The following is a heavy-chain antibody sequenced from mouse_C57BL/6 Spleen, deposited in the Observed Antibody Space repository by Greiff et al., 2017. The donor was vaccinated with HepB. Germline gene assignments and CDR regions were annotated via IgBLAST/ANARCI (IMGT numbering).Heavy chain of an antibody. CDR1: GYTFTSYW. Sequence: QLQQPGAELVRPGTSVKLSCKASGYTFTSYWMHWVKQRPGQGLEWIGEIDPSDSYTNYNQKFKGKSTLTVDKSSSTAYMQLSSLTSEDSAVYYCARRRVLWYFDVWGTGTTVTVSS. CDR2: IDPSDSYT. CDR3: ARRRVLWYFDV. V-gene: IGHV1-69*01. J-gene: IGHJ1*03.